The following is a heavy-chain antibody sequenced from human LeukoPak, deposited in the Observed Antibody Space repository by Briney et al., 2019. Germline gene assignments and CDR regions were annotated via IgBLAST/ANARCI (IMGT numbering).Heavy chain of an antibody. Sequence: SETLSLTCTVSGGSISSYYWSWIRQPPGKGLEWIGYIYNSGSTKYNPSLKSRVTISVDTSKNHFSLKLSSVTAADTAVYYCARDTDSSGYYDYWGQGTLVTVSS. D-gene: IGHD3-22*01. CDR2: IYNSGST. J-gene: IGHJ4*02. V-gene: IGHV4-59*01. CDR1: GGSISSYY. CDR3: ARDTDSSGYYDY.